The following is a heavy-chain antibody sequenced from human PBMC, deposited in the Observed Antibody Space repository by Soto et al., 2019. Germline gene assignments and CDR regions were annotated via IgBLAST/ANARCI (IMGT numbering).Heavy chain of an antibody. CDR3: ARQTDSGSYYFDY. CDR1: GGSGSSARYY. V-gene: IGHV4-61*03. Sequence: PXETLSLPSAVSGGSGSSARYYWSWIRQPPGKGLEWIGYIYNSGSTNYNPSLKSRVTISVDTSKNHFSLRMSSVTAADTAVYYCARQTDSGSYYFDYWGRGTLVTV. D-gene: IGHD3-10*01. J-gene: IGHJ4*02. CDR2: IYNSGST.